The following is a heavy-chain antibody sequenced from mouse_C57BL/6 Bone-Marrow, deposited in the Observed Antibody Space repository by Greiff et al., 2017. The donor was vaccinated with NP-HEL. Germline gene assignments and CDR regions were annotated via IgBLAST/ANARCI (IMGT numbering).Heavy chain of an antibody. CDR3: ARHGVGYDDRYWYFDV. V-gene: IGHV1-62-2*01. Sequence: VKLMESGAELVKPGASVKLSCKASGYTFTEYTIHWVKQRSGQGLEWIGWFYPGSGSIKYNEKFKDKATLTADKSSSTVYMELSRLTSEDSAVYFCARHGVGYDDRYWYFDVWGTGTTVTVSS. J-gene: IGHJ1*03. D-gene: IGHD2-12*01. CDR2: FYPGSGSI. CDR1: GYTFTEYT.